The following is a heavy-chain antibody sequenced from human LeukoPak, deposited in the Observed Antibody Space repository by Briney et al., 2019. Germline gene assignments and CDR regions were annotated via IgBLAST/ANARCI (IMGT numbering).Heavy chain of an antibody. V-gene: IGHV4-61*08. Sequence: PSETLSLTCTVSGDSISSSAYYWGWIRQPPGKGLEWIGYIYYSGSTNYNPSLKSRVTISVDTSKNQFSLKLSSVTAADTAVYYCARDFTPRGAFDIWGQGTMVTVSS. CDR2: IYYSGST. CDR1: GDSISSSAYY. J-gene: IGHJ3*02. CDR3: ARDFTPRGAFDI.